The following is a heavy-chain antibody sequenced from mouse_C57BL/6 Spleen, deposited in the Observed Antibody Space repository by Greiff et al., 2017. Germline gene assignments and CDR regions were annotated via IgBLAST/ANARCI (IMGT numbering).Heavy chain of an antibody. Sequence: QVQLQQPGAELVRPGSSVKLSCKASGYTFTSYWMDWVKQRPGQGLEWIGNIYPSDSETHYNQKFKDKATLTVDKSSSTAYMQLSSLTSEDSAVXYCARLGAYYSNFYYAMDYWGQGTSVTVSS. J-gene: IGHJ4*01. D-gene: IGHD2-5*01. CDR2: IYPSDSET. V-gene: IGHV1-61*01. CDR1: GYTFTSYW. CDR3: ARLGAYYSNFYYAMDY.